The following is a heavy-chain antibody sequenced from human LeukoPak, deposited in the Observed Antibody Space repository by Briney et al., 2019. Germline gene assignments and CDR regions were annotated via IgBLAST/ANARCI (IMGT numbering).Heavy chain of an antibody. V-gene: IGHV4-4*07. CDR2: IYSSGST. D-gene: IGHD3-22*01. J-gene: IGHJ4*02. Sequence: PSETLSLTCTVSGGSISSYYWTWIRQPAGKGLEWIGRIYSSGSTIYNPSLRGRVTMSVDTSNNQFSLTLRSVISSDAAVYYCARVGHRYDTSPFDYWGQGIFVPVSS. CDR3: ARVGHRYDTSPFDY. CDR1: GGSISSYY.